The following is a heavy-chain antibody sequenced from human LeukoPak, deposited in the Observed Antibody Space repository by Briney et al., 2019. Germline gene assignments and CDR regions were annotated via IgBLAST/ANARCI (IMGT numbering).Heavy chain of an antibody. CDR2: ISYDGSNK. J-gene: IGHJ4*02. D-gene: IGHD3-22*01. CDR3: ARAEHDSSGYYRNYYFDY. V-gene: IGHV3-30*07. CDR1: GFTFSSYA. Sequence: PGGSLRLSCAASGFTFSSYAMHWVRQAPGKGLEWVAVISYDGSNKYYADSVKGRFTTSRDNSKNTLYLQMNSLRAEDTAVYYCARAEHDSSGYYRNYYFDYWGQGTLVTVSS.